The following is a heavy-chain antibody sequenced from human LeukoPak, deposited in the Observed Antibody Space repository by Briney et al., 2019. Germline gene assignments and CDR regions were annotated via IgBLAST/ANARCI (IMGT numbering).Heavy chain of an antibody. V-gene: IGHV4-59*01. Sequence: PSETLSLTCSVSGGSISSYYWSWIRQPPGKGLEWIGYVYYSGSTNYNPSLKSRVTMSLDTSMNQFSLKLSSVTAADTAVYYCARGYSSGWYYFDSWGQGALVTVSS. CDR1: GGSISSYY. CDR3: ARGYSSGWYYFDS. J-gene: IGHJ4*02. CDR2: VYYSGST. D-gene: IGHD6-19*01.